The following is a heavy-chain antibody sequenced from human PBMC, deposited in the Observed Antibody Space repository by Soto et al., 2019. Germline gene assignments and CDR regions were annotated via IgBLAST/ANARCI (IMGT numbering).Heavy chain of an antibody. CDR2: IIPFIGTA. J-gene: IGHJ6*02. D-gene: IGHD4-4*01. CDR3: SMVVMTTVPASYYYGMDV. V-gene: IGHV1-69*18. Sequence: QVQLVQSGAEVKKPGSSVTVYCKASGGTFSSYAISWVRQAPGQGLEWMGRIIPFIGTANYAQKFQGRVTITADESTSTAYMELTSLRSEDTAVYYCSMVVMTTVPASYYYGMDVLGQGTTVTVSS. CDR1: GGTFSSYA.